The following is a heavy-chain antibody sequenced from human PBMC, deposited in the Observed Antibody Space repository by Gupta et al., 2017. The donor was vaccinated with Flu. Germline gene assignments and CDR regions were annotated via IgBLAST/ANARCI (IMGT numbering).Heavy chain of an antibody. CDR3: ARGPYDILTGYYPALNWFDP. V-gene: IGHV3-21*01. J-gene: IGHJ5*02. CDR1: GFTFSSYS. D-gene: IGHD3-9*01. CDR2: ISSSSSYI. Sequence: EVQLVESGGGLVKPGGSLRLSCAASGFTFSSYSMNWVRQAPGKGLEWVSSISSSSSYIYYADSVKGRFTISRDNAKNSLYLQMNSLRAEDTAVYYCARGPYDILTGYYPALNWFDPWGQGTLVTVSS.